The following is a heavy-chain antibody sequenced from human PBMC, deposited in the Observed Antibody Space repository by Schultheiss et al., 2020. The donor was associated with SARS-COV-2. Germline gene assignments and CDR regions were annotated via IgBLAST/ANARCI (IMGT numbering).Heavy chain of an antibody. Sequence: SQTLSLTCTVSGGSISSGSYYWNWIRQPAGKGLEWIGRIYTSGSTNYNPSLKSRVTISVDTSKNQFSLKLSSVTAADTAVYYCARAATIEGFDYWGQGTLVTVSS. CDR1: GGSISSGSYY. CDR3: ARAATIEGFDY. V-gene: IGHV4-61*02. CDR2: IYTSGST. J-gene: IGHJ4*02. D-gene: IGHD5-24*01.